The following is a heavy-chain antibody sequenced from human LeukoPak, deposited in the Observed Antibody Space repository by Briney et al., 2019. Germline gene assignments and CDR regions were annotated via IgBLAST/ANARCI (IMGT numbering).Heavy chain of an antibody. CDR1: GFTFSSYA. CDR3: AKNSLRNSDY. D-gene: IGHD4-17*01. Sequence: GGSLRLSCAASGFTFSSYAMSWVRQAPGKGLEWVSVISGSGGTTYYADSVKGRFTISRDNSKNTLGLQMNSLRVEDTAVYYCAKNSLRNSDYWGQGTLVTVSS. CDR2: ISGSGGTT. V-gene: IGHV3-23*01. J-gene: IGHJ4*02.